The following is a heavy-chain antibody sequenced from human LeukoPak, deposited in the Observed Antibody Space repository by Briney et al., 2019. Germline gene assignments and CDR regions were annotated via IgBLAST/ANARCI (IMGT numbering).Heavy chain of an antibody. V-gene: IGHV3-49*04. D-gene: IGHD2-8*01. CDR1: GFSFGAFA. CDR3: ARGLTEVYAKYYFEN. Sequence: GGSLRLSCTASGFSFGAFAVSWVRQAPGKGLEWVGLIRSGGYGGTTEYAASVNGRFTISRDDSKSVAYLQMNGLRTEDTAVYYCARGLTEVYAKYYFENWGQGTLVTVSS. J-gene: IGHJ4*02. CDR2: IRSGGYGGTT.